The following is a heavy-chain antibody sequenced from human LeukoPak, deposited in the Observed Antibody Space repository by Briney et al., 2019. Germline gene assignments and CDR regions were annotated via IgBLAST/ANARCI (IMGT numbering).Heavy chain of an antibody. J-gene: IGHJ4*01. CDR1: GYTFTSYY. CDR3: AKTPLITMIVVVSYYFDY. D-gene: IGHD3-22*01. Sequence: GASVKVSCKASGYTFTSYYMHWVRQAPGQGLEWMGIINPSGGSTSYAQKFQGRVTMTRDMSTSTDYMELSSLRSEDTAVYYCAKTPLITMIVVVSYYFDYWGQGTLVTVSS. CDR2: INPSGGST. V-gene: IGHV1-46*01.